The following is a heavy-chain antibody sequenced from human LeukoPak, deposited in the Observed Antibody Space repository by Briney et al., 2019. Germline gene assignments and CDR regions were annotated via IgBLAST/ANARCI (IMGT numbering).Heavy chain of an antibody. CDR2: IYNSATT. J-gene: IGHJ4*02. V-gene: IGHV4-59*08. CDR3: ARHASSWQFDL. Sequence: SETLSLTCAVSGGSISDDYWNWIRQPPGEGLEWIGFIYNSATTKYSPSLKSRVSISADTSKNQFTLKVTSVTAADTAVYYCARHASSWQFDLRGQGTLVTVSS. D-gene: IGHD6-13*01. CDR1: GGSISDDY.